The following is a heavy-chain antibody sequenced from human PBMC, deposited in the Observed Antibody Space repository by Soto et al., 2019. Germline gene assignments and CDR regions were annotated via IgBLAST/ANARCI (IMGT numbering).Heavy chain of an antibody. J-gene: IGHJ5*02. CDR3: ASEGREYSSSPGWFDP. D-gene: IGHD6-6*01. CDR1: GGSISSGGYY. V-gene: IGHV4-31*03. Sequence: SETLSLTCTVSGGSISSGGYYWSWIRQHPGKGLEWIGYIYYSGSTYYNPSLKSRVTISVDTSKNQFSLKLSSVTAADTAVYYCASEGREYSSSPGWFDPWGQGTLVTVSS. CDR2: IYYSGST.